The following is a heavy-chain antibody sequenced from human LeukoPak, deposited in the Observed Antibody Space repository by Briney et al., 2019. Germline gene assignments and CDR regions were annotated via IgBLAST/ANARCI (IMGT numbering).Heavy chain of an antibody. CDR2: ISSSSSYV. J-gene: IGHJ3*02. CDR1: GFTFSSYS. V-gene: IGHV3-21*01. D-gene: IGHD3-16*02. CDR3: ARGKEVWGSYRYGAFDI. Sequence: GGSLRLSCAASGFTFSSYSMNWVRQAPGKGLEWVSSISSSSSYVYYADSVKGRFTISRDNAKNSLYLQMNSLRAEDTAVYYCARGKEVWGSYRYGAFDIWGQGTMVTVSS.